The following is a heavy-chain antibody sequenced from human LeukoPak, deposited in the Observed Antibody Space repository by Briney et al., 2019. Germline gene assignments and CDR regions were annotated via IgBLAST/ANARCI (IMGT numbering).Heavy chain of an antibody. V-gene: IGHV4-61*01. Sequence: KTSETLSLTCTSPGGSISSISYYWSWVRQPPGKGLEWIGYIYYSGSTNYDPSLKSRVTISVDTSKNQFSLKLSSVTAADTAVYYCARSGGYWFDPWGQGTLVTVSS. CDR1: GGSISSISYY. J-gene: IGHJ5*02. D-gene: IGHD1-26*01. CDR3: ARSGGYWFDP. CDR2: IYYSGST.